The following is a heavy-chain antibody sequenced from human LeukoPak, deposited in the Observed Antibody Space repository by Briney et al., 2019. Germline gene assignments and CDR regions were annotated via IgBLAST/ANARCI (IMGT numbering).Heavy chain of an antibody. Sequence: GGSLRLSCAASGFSISKYAIHWVRQAPGKGLEWVAVISYDGSNKYYADSVKGRFTISRDNSKNTLYLQMNSLRAEDTAVYYCALDYDSSPGAPYYMDVWGKGTTVTVSS. J-gene: IGHJ6*03. CDR3: ALDYDSSPGAPYYMDV. CDR1: GFSISKYA. D-gene: IGHD3-22*01. CDR2: ISYDGSNK. V-gene: IGHV3-30*04.